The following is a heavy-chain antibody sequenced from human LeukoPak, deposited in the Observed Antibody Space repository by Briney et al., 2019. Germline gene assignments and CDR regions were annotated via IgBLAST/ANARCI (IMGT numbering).Heavy chain of an antibody. D-gene: IGHD5-24*01. CDR2: INPNSGGT. J-gene: IGHJ5*02. Sequence: GASVKVSCKASGYTFTSYDINWVRQATGQGLEWMGWINPNSGGTNYAQKFQGRVTMTRDTSISTAYMELSRLRSDDTAVYYCARAGDGYLDPWGQGTLVTVSS. CDR3: ARAGDGYLDP. CDR1: GYTFTSYD. V-gene: IGHV1-2*02.